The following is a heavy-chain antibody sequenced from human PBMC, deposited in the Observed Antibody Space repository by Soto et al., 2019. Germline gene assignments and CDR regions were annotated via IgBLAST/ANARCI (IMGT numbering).Heavy chain of an antibody. J-gene: IGHJ4*02. CDR1: GGSTMISSYY. D-gene: IGHD1-26*01. V-gene: IGHV4-39*01. CDR3: ARLTIVGATPYQFDY. Sequence: LSLTCDVSGGSTMISSYYCAWIRQPPGKGLEWIGSMYYSGSTYYNPSLKSRVTMSVDTSKNQFSLRLNSVTAADTAVYYCARLTIVGATPYQFDYSGQGIFVTVSA. CDR2: MYYSGST.